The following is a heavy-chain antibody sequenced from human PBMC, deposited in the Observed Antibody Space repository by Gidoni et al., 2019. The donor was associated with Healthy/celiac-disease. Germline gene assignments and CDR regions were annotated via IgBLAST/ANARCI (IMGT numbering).Heavy chain of an antibody. J-gene: IGHJ4*02. CDR3: ARDRLVQLPDY. CDR2: INPSGGST. V-gene: IGHV1-46*01. Sequence: QVQLLQSGAAVKKPGASVKVSFKATGYTFTSYYMHWVRQAPGQGLEWMGIINPSGGSTSYAQKFQGRVTMTRDTSTSTVYMELSSLRSEDTAVYYCARDRLVQLPDYWGQGTLVTVSS. D-gene: IGHD2-2*01. CDR1: GYTFTSYY.